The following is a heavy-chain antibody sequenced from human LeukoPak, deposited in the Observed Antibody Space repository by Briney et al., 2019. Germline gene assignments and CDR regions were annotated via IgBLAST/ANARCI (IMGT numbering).Heavy chain of an antibody. D-gene: IGHD3-16*01. V-gene: IGHV4-31*03. CDR2: IYYSGST. CDR1: GGSISSGGYY. J-gene: IGHJ3*02. CDR3: ARDGPWGRGYHAFDI. Sequence: SQTLSLTCTVSGGSISSGGYYWSWIRQHPGKGLEWIGYIYYSGSTYYNPSLKSRVTISVDTSKNQFSLKLSSVTAADTAVYYCARDGPWGRGYHAFDIWGQGTMVTVSS.